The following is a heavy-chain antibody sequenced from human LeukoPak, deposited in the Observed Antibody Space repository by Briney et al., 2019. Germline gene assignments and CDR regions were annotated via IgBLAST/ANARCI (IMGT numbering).Heavy chain of an antibody. CDR1: GGTFSSYA. D-gene: IGHD6-19*01. V-gene: IGHV1-69*05. CDR2: IIPIFGTA. CDR3: VRSIGLYSSGWGQPAPGDAFDI. J-gene: IGHJ3*02. Sequence: SVKVSCKASGGTFSSYAISWVRQAPGQGLEWMGRIIPIFGTANYAQKFQGRVTITTDESTSTAYMELSSLRSEDTAVYYCVRSIGLYSSGWGQPAPGDAFDIWGQGTMVTVSS.